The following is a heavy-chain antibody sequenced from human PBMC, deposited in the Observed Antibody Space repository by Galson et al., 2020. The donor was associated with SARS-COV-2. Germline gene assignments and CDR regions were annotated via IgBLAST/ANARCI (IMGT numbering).Heavy chain of an antibody. Sequence: PGGSLRLSCAASGFTLSNYWMSWVRQAPGKGLEWVANVKQDGSDRYYVDSVKGRFTISSDYAKNSLYLQMNSLRAEDTAVYYCARDQDGYNDFWGRGTLVTVSS. CDR1: GFTLSNYW. J-gene: IGHJ4*02. V-gene: IGHV3-7*01. CDR3: ARDQDGYNDF. D-gene: IGHD5-12*01. CDR2: VKQDGSDR.